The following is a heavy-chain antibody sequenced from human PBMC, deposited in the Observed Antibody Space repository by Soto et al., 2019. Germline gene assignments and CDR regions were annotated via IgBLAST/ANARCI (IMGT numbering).Heavy chain of an antibody. D-gene: IGHD3-10*01. CDR1: GFTFSSYA. CDR2: ISGSGGST. Sequence: EVQLLESGGGLVQPGGSLRLSCAASGFTFSSYAMSWVRQAPGKGLEWVSAISGSGGSTYYAGSVKGRFTISRDNSKNTLYLQMNSLRAEDTAVYYCAKDRAYYYGSGSYYNYFSPWGQGTLVTVSS. V-gene: IGHV3-23*01. J-gene: IGHJ5*02. CDR3: AKDRAYYYGSGSYYNYFSP.